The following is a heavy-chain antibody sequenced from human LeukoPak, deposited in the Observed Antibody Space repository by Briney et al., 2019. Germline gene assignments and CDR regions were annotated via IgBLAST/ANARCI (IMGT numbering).Heavy chain of an antibody. J-gene: IGHJ4*02. V-gene: IGHV3-30*02. CDR3: AKDEKVYYDFWSGYYDY. CDR2: IRYDGSNK. Sequence: PGGSLRLSCAASGFTFSSYGMHWVRQAPGKGLEWVAFIRYDGSNKYYADSVKGRFTISRDNSKNTLYLQMNGLRAEDTAVYYCAKDEKVYYDFWSGYYDYWGQGTLVTVSS. CDR1: GFTFSSYG. D-gene: IGHD3-3*01.